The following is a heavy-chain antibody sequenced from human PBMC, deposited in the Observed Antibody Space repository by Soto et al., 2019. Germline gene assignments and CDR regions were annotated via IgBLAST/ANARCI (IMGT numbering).Heavy chain of an antibody. CDR1: GFTFSRHG. CDR3: ARDDDYPDNGFDY. J-gene: IGHJ4*02. D-gene: IGHD4-17*01. CDR2: ILNDASGH. V-gene: IGHV3-33*01. Sequence: QVQLVESGGGVVQPGTSLRLSCAASGFTFSRHGMHWVRQTPGKGLEWLAVILNDASGHWYADSVKGRFPISRDNFENPLYLQMNGLRLEDTAMYYCARDDDYPDNGFDYWGQGTLVTVSS.